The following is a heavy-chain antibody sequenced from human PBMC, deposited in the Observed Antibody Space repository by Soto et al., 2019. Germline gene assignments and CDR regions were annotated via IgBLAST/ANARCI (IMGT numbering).Heavy chain of an antibody. CDR2: IYYSGST. Sequence: SETLSLTCTVSGGSISSYYWSWIRQPPGKGLEWIGYIYYSGSTNYNPSLKSRVTISVDTSKNQFSLKLSSVTAADTAVYYCAREGRITMVRASSGGFAGMDVWGQGTTVTVSS. D-gene: IGHD3-10*01. CDR3: AREGRITMVRASSGGFAGMDV. V-gene: IGHV4-59*01. J-gene: IGHJ6*02. CDR1: GGSISSYY.